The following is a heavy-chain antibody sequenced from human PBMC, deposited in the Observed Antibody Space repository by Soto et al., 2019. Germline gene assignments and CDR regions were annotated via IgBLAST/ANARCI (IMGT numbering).Heavy chain of an antibody. Sequence: LRLSCAASGFTFSSYSMNWVRQAPGKGLEWVSYISSSSSTIYYADSVKGRFTISRDNAKNSLYLQMNSLRAEDTAVYYCAKSSHTDSSGYWVDYWGQGTLVTVSS. V-gene: IGHV3-48*01. CDR2: ISSSSSTI. D-gene: IGHD3-22*01. CDR1: GFTFSSYS. CDR3: AKSSHTDSSGYWVDY. J-gene: IGHJ4*02.